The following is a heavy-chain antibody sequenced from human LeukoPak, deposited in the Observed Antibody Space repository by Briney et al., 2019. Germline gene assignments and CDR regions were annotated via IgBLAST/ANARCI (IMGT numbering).Heavy chain of an antibody. D-gene: IGHD1-26*01. J-gene: IGHJ5*02. Sequence: RGSLRLSCAASGFTLSNAYMSWVRQAPGKGLEWVGRIKNKTNGGTTDYAAPVKGRFTISRDDSKNTLYLQMNSLKTEDTAVYYCTTTIVGVTTWFDPWGQGTLVTVSS. CDR3: TTTIVGVTTWFDP. CDR2: IKNKTNGGTT. CDR1: GFTLSNAY. V-gene: IGHV3-15*01.